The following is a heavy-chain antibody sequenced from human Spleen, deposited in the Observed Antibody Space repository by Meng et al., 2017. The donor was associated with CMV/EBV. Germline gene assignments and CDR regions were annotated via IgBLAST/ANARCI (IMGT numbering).Heavy chain of an antibody. J-gene: IGHJ4*02. V-gene: IGHV3-23*01. D-gene: IGHD3-10*01. CDR3: AKDYYGSGSYFDY. CDR2: ISGSGGST. Sequence: VQLLESGGGLVQPGGSLRLSSAASGFTFSSYAMSWVRQAPGKGLEWVSAISGSGGSTYYADSVKGRFTISRDNSKNTLYLQMNSLRAEDTAVYYCAKDYYGSGSYFDYWGQGTLVTVSS. CDR1: GFTFSSYA.